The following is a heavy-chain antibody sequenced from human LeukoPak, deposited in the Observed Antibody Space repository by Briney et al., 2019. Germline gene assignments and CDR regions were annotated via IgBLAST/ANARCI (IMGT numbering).Heavy chain of an antibody. Sequence: SETLSLTCTVSGVSISTYYWNWIRQPPGKGPEWIGYIYHSGSTNYNPSLQSRVTISVDTSKNQFSLNLNSVTAADTAVYYCARGGAARLHFQNWGQGTLVTVSS. J-gene: IGHJ1*01. CDR1: GVSISTYY. D-gene: IGHD6-6*01. V-gene: IGHV4-59*01. CDR3: ARGGAARLHFQN. CDR2: IYHSGST.